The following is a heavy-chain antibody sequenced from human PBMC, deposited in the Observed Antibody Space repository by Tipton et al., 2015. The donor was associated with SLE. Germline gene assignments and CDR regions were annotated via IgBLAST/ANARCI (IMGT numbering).Heavy chain of an antibody. CDR2: IYYSGST. V-gene: IGHV4-30-4*01. CDR3: ARVGSPSGDAFDI. J-gene: IGHJ3*02. CDR1: GGSISSGDYY. D-gene: IGHD3-10*01. Sequence: GLVKPSETLSLTCAVYGGSISSGDYYWSWIRQPPGKGLEWIGYIYYSGSTYYNPSLKSRVTISVDTSKNQFSLKLSSVTAADTAVYYCARVGSPSGDAFDIWGQGTMVTVSS.